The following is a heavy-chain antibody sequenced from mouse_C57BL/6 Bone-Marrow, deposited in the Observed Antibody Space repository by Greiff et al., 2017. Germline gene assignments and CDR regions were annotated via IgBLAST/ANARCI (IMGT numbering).Heavy chain of an antibody. CDR3: ARDLGRGYFDY. Sequence: EVMLVESGGGLVQSGRSLRLSCATSGFTFSDFYMEWVRQAPGKGLEWIAASRNKANDYKTEYSASGKGRFIVSRDTSQSVLYLQMNALRAKDTAIYDCARDLGRGYFDYWGQGTTLTVSS. D-gene: IGHD4-1*01. CDR2: SRNKANDYKT. CDR1: GFTFSDFY. V-gene: IGHV7-1*01. J-gene: IGHJ2*01.